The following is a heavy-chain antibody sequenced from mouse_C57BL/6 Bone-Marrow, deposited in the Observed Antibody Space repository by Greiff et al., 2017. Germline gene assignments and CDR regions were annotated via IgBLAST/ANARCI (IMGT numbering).Heavy chain of an antibody. CDR3: AKPYYGSSYGAMDY. CDR1: GYSITNGNHW. CDR2: ISSSGST. V-gene: IGHV3-4*01. D-gene: IGHD1-1*01. J-gene: IGHJ4*01. Sequence: EVQLMESGPALVKPSQTVSLTCTVTGYSITNGNHWWNWIRQVSGSKLEWIGYISSSGSTDSNPSLKSRISITRDTYKNQLFLQLNSVTTEDVATDYCAKPYYGSSYGAMDYWGQGTSVTVSS.